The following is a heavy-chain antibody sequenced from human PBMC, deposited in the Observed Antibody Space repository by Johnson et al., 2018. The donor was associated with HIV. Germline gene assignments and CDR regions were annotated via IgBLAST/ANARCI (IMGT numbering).Heavy chain of an antibody. Sequence: QVQLVESGGGVVQPGRSLRLSCAASGFTFSSYGMHWVRQAPGKGLEWVAFISYDGSNKYFTDSVMGRFTISRDNSKNTLYLQMNSLRAEDTAVYYCARDSEIAARRKRGAFDIWGQGTMVTVSS. J-gene: IGHJ3*02. V-gene: IGHV3-30*03. D-gene: IGHD6-6*01. CDR1: GFTFSSYG. CDR3: ARDSEIAARRKRGAFDI. CDR2: ISYDGSNK.